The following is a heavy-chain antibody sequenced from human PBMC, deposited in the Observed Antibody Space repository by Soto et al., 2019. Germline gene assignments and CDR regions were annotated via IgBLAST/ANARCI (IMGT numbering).Heavy chain of an antibody. CDR2: ISYDGSNK. Sequence: PGGSLRLSCAASGFTFSSYAMHWVRQAPGKGLEWVAVISYDGSNKYYADSVKGRFTISRDNSKNTLYLQMNSLRAEDTAVYYCAREGGGGSSYYYGMDVWGQGTTVTVSS. V-gene: IGHV3-30-3*01. D-gene: IGHD2-15*01. CDR1: GFTFSSYA. CDR3: AREGGGGSSYYYGMDV. J-gene: IGHJ6*02.